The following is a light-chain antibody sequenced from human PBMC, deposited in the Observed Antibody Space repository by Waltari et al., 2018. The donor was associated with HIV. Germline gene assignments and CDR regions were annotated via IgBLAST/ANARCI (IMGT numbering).Light chain of an antibody. J-gene: IGKJ1*01. CDR1: PGLDGKF. CDR3: HQYEDSPPGT. CDR2: DTS. V-gene: IGKV3-20*01. Sequence: ETIMTQSPGTLSLSPGERGTLSCRAHPGLDGKFLAWYRQRPGQSPRVLIYDTSIRATGVPDRFSGRGSGTEFTLTISGLEPEDSAVYYCHQYEDSPPGTFGQGTKVEVK.